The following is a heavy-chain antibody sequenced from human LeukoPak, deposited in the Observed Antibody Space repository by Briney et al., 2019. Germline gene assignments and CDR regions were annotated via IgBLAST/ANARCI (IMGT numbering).Heavy chain of an antibody. CDR3: ATPSFTYYDSSGYYPNGDY. Sequence: PGGSLRLSCAASGFTFSSYAMSWVRQAPGKGLEWVSAISGSGGSTYYADSVKGRFTISRDNPKNTLYLQMNSLRAEDTAVYYCATPSFTYYDSSGYYPNGDYWGQGTLVTVSS. D-gene: IGHD3-22*01. CDR1: GFTFSSYA. V-gene: IGHV3-23*01. CDR2: ISGSGGST. J-gene: IGHJ4*02.